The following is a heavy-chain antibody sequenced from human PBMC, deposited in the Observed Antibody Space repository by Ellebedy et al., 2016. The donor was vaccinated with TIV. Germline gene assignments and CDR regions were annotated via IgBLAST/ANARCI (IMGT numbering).Heavy chain of an antibody. Sequence: PGGSLRLSCVVSGFTFSTYAMRWFRQAPGKGLEWVSALTTGGVTFYADSVKGRFTISRDSSKNTLYLQMNSLRAEDTAVYYCARDPVGVGPAFDIWGQGTMVTVSS. J-gene: IGHJ3*02. CDR3: ARDPVGVGPAFDI. CDR2: LTTGGVT. CDR1: GFTFSTYA. V-gene: IGHV3-23*01. D-gene: IGHD4-23*01.